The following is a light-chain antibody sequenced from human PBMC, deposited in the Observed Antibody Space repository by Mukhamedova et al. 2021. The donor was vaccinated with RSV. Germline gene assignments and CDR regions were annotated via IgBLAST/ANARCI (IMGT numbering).Light chain of an antibody. V-gene: IGLV1-40*01. CDR3: QSYDSSHVV. J-gene: IGLJ2*01. Sequence: GVPDRFSGSKSGTSASLAITGLQAEDEADYYCQSYDSSHVVFGGGTKLTVL.